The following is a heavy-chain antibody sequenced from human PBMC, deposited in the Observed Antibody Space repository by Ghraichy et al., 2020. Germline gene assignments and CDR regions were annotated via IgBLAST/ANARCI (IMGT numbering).Heavy chain of an antibody. CDR3: ARQKKYSSGWYWWVPTYFDY. CDR2: IYYSGST. V-gene: IGHV4-39*07. D-gene: IGHD6-19*01. J-gene: IGHJ4*02. Sequence: SQTLSLTCTVSGGSISSSSYYWGWIRQPPGKGLEWIGSIYYSGSTYYNPSLKSRVTISVDTSKNQFSLKLSSVTAADTAVYYCARQKKYSSGWYWWVPTYFDYWGQGTLVTVSS. CDR1: GGSISSSSYY.